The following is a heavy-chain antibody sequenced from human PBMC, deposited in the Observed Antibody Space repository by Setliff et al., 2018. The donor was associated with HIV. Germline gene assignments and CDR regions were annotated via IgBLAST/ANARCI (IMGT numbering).Heavy chain of an antibody. CDR1: GGSFSGYY. CDR2: INHSGST. CDR3: ARGGSWYGKYFQR. Sequence: PSETLSLTCAVYGGSFSGYYCSWIRQPPGKGLEWIGEINHSGSTNYNPSLKSRVTISVDTSKNQFSLKLSSVTAADTAMYYCARGGSWYGKYFQRWGQGTLVTVSS. D-gene: IGHD6-13*01. J-gene: IGHJ1*01. V-gene: IGHV4-34*01.